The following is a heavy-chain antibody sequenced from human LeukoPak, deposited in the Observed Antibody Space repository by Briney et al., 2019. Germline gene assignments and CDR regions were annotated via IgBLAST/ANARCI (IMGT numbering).Heavy chain of an antibody. J-gene: IGHJ4*02. CDR1: GGSFSGYY. CDR3: ARHPDPGYFDY. Sequence: SETLSLTCAVSGGSFSGYYWSWIRQPPGKGLEWIGEINHSGSTEYNPSLKSRVTISVDTSKNQFSLKLSSVTAADTAVYYCARHPDPGYFDYWGQGTLVTVSS. V-gene: IGHV4-34*01. CDR2: INHSGST. D-gene: IGHD1-14*01.